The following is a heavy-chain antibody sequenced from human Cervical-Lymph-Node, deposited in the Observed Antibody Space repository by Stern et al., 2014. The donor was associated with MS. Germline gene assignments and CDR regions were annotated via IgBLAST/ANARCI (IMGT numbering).Heavy chain of an antibody. D-gene: IGHD4-23*01. J-gene: IGHJ6*02. CDR3: ARHQQGGKGGYYYYGMDV. CDR2: IYPGDSPV. Sequence: VQLVQSGAEVKKPGESLKMSCKGSGYSFSSYRVGWVRLRPGKGLEWMGIIYPGDSPVRYSPSFQGQVTISADSSINTAYLQWSNLKASDTGIYYCARHQQGGKGGYYYYGMDVWGLGTTVTVSS. CDR1: GYSFSSYR. V-gene: IGHV5-51*01.